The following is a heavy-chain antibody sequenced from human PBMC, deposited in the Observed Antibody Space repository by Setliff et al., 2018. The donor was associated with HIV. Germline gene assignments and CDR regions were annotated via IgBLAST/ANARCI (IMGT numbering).Heavy chain of an antibody. CDR3: ASDQDFYGGGTPLDY. D-gene: IGHD3-10*01. CDR1: GGSFTDYN. V-gene: IGHV1-69-2*01. J-gene: IGHJ4*02. CDR2: IDPEDGET. Sequence: GASVKVSCKASGGSFTDYNIHWVQQAPGKGLEWMGRIDPEDGETVYADKFQGRVTITADTSTDTANMELTSLRSEDTAVYYCASDQDFYGGGTPLDYWGQGTLVTVSS.